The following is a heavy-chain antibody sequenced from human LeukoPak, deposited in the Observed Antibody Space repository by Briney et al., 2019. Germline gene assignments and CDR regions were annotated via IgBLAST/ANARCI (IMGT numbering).Heavy chain of an antibody. V-gene: IGHV1-69*13. CDR2: IIPIFGTA. D-gene: IGHD3-3*01. CDR3: ARSGPDCDFWSGYAYYMDV. Sequence: SVKVSCKASGGTFSSYAISWVRQAPGQGLEWMGGIIPIFGTANYAQKFQGRVTITADESTSTAYMELSSLRSEDTAVYYCARSGPDCDFWSGYAYYMDVWGKGTTVTVSS. CDR1: GGTFSSYA. J-gene: IGHJ6*03.